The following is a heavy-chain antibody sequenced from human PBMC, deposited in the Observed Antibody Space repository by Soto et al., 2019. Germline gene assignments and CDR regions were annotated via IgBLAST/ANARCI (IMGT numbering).Heavy chain of an antibody. CDR2: ISGSGGST. CDR3: AKDGAVTPYYYYYMDV. V-gene: IGHV3-23*01. D-gene: IGHD4-17*01. CDR1: GFTFSSYA. J-gene: IGHJ6*03. Sequence: GGSLRLSCAASGFTFSSYAMSWVRQAPGKGLEWVSAISGSGGSTYYADSVKGRFTISRDNSKNTLYLQMNSLRAEDTAVYYCAKDGAVTPYYYYYMDVWGKGTTVTVSS.